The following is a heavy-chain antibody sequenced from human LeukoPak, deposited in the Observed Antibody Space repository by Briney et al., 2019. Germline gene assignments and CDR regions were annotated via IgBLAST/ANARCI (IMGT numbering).Heavy chain of an antibody. J-gene: IGHJ4*02. Sequence: SETLSLTCTVSGGSISSYYWSWIRQPPGKGLEWIGYIYYSGSTNCNPSLKSRVTISVDTSKNQFSLKLSSVTAADTAVYYCARAGYRYGTDYWGQGTLVTVSS. CDR2: IYYSGST. CDR1: GGSISSYY. CDR3: ARAGYRYGTDY. D-gene: IGHD5-18*01. V-gene: IGHV4-59*01.